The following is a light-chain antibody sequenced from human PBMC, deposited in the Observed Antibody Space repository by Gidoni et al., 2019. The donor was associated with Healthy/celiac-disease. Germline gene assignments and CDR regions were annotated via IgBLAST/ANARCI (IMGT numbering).Light chain of an antibody. CDR3: QQYNSYSHT. CDR1: QSIRSW. V-gene: IGKV1-5*01. J-gene: IGKJ2*01. CDR2: DAS. Sequence: DIQMTQSPSTLSASVGDRVTITCRASQSIRSWLAWYQQKPGKAPKLLIYDASSLESGVPSRFSGSGSGTEFTLTISSLQPDDFATYYCQQYNSYSHTFGQGTKLEIK.